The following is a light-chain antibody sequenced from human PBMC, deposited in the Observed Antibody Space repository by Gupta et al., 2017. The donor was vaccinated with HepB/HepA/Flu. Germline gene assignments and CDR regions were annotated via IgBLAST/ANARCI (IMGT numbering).Light chain of an antibody. CDR2: SAS. CDR3: QQYNTWRT. Sequence: EIVMTQSPATLSVSPGERATLSCRASQNIYSNLAWYQQKPGQAPRLLIYSASTRATGIPARFSGSGSGTEFTLTVSSLQSEDFAVYYCQQYNTWRTFGQGTKVEIK. J-gene: IGKJ1*01. CDR1: QNIYSN. V-gene: IGKV3-15*01.